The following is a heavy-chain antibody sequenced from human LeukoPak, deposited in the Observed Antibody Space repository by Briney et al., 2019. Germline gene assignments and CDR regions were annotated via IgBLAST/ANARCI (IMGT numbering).Heavy chain of an antibody. D-gene: IGHD4-23*01. CDR3: ARDTNLYGGPRASGGCDS. CDR1: GFTFSSYW. V-gene: IGHV3-74*01. Sequence: GGSLRLSCAASGFTFSSYWMHWVRQAPGKGLVWVSRINSDGSSTSYADSVKGRFTISRDNAKNTLYLQMNSPRAEDTAVYYCARDTNLYGGPRASGGCDSWGQGTLVTVSS. CDR2: INSDGSST. J-gene: IGHJ4*02.